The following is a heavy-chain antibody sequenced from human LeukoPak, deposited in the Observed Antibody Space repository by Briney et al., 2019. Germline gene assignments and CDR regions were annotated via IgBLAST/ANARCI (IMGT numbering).Heavy chain of an antibody. CDR2: ISYSGNT. Sequence: SETLSLTCTVSGGSISSYYWSWIRQPPGKGLEWIGYISYSGNTDYNPSLKSRVTISLDTSKNQFSLKLSSATAADTAVYYCARDFAFDIWGQGTMVTVSS. CDR1: GGSISSYY. J-gene: IGHJ3*02. V-gene: IGHV4-59*01. CDR3: ARDFAFDI.